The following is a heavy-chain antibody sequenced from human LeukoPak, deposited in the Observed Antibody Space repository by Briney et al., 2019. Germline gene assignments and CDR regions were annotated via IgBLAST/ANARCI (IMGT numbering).Heavy chain of an antibody. CDR1: GGSFSGYY. D-gene: IGHD1-26*01. J-gene: IGHJ3*02. CDR3: ARGPSEWELLDDAFDI. Sequence: SETLSLTCAVYGGSFSGYYWSWIRQPPGKGLEWIGEINHSGSTNYNPSLKSRVTISVDTSKNQFFLKLSSVTAADTAVYYCARGPSEWELLDDAFDIWGQGTMVTVSS. CDR2: INHSGST. V-gene: IGHV4-34*01.